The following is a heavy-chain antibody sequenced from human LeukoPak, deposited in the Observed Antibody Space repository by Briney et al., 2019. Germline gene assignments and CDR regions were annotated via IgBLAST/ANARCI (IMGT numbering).Heavy chain of an antibody. Sequence: ASVKVSCKASGYTFTSYGISGVRQAPGQGLEWMGWISAYNGNTNYAQKLQGRVTMTTDTSTSTAYMELRSLRSDDTAVYYCARISNITSGSWYNYYYYGMDVVTDVWGQGTTVTVSS. CDR2: ISAYNGNT. CDR1: GYTFTSYG. D-gene: IGHD6-13*01. CDR3: ARISNITSGSWYNYYYYGMDVVTDV. V-gene: IGHV1-18*01. J-gene: IGHJ6*02.